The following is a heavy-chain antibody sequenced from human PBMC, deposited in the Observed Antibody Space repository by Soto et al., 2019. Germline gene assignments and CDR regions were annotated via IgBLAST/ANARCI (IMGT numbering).Heavy chain of an antibody. J-gene: IGHJ4*02. CDR1: GFTFSSYG. V-gene: IGHV3-30*18. CDR3: AKGDRRYCSSTSCYPFDY. CDR2: ISYDGSNK. Sequence: GGSLRLSCAASGFTFSSYGMHWVRQAPGKGLEWVAVISYDGSNKYYADSVKGRFTISRDNSKNTLYLQMNSLRAEDTAVYYCAKGDRRYCSSTSCYPFDYWGQGTLVTVSS. D-gene: IGHD2-2*01.